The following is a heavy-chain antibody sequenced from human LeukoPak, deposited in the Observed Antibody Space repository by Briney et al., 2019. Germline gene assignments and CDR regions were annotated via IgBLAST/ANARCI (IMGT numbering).Heavy chain of an antibody. CDR3: ARRLTQYDCFDP. CDR1: GDSVSSNSVT. Sequence: SQTLSLTCAISGDSVSSNSVTWNWIRQSPSRGLEWLGRTYYRSTWYNDYAVSVGGRITVNPNTSKNQFSLHLNSVTPEDTAVYYCARRLTQYDCFDPWGQGILVTVSS. V-gene: IGHV6-1*01. J-gene: IGHJ5*02. D-gene: IGHD2-2*01. CDR2: TYYRSTWYN.